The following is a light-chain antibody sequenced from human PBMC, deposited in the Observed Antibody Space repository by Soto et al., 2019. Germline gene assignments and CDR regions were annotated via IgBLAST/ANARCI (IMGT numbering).Light chain of an antibody. CDR1: QSVSSSY. CDR2: GAS. V-gene: IGKV3D-20*02. J-gene: IGKJ5*01. Sequence: ESVLTQPPGTLSLSPGEGATLCSRASQSVSSSYLAWYQQKPGQAPRLLIYGASSRATGIPDRFSGSGSGTDFTLTITSLEPEDFAVYYCQQRSSWPTFGRGTRLEIK. CDR3: QQRSSWPT.